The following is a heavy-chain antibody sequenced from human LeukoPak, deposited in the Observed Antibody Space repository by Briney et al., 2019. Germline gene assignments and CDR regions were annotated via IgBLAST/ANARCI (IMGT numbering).Heavy chain of an antibody. CDR1: GGTFSSYA. D-gene: IGHD3-3*01. J-gene: IGHJ6*04. Sequence: SVKVPRKASGGTFSSYAIRWVRPAPGQGREWVGRIIPFFGTANYAQKFQGRVTITTDESTSTAYMELSSLRSEDTAVYYCARASITIFGVDPSEDVWGKGTTVTVSS. CDR2: IIPFFGTA. CDR3: ARASITIFGVDPSEDV. V-gene: IGHV1-69*05.